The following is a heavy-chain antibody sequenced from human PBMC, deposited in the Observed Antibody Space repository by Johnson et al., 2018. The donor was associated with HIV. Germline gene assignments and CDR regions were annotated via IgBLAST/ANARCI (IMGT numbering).Heavy chain of an antibody. CDR3: ARGGWGDAFDI. J-gene: IGHJ3*02. CDR1: GFKYAA. D-gene: IGHD3-16*01. Sequence: EVQLVESGGGLVQPGGSLRVSCAASGFKYAASGLAFSNYAVKWVSHTPGGDGGTSFADSVKGRFTISRDNSKNTLYLQMNSLRAEDTAVYYCARGGWGDAFDIWGQGTMVTVSS. CDR2: TPGGDGGT. V-gene: IGHV3-23*04.